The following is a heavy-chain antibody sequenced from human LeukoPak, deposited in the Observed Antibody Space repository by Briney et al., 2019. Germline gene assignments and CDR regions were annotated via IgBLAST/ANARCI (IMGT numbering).Heavy chain of an antibody. J-gene: IGHJ4*02. CDR3: ARDRRVGATIDY. CDR2: INSDGSST. Sequence: PGGSLRLSCAASGFTFSSYWMHWVRHAPGQGLVWVSRINSDGSSTSYADSVKGRFTISRDNAKNTLYLRMNSLRAEDTAVYYCARDRRVGATIDYWGQGTLVTVSS. CDR1: GFTFSSYW. V-gene: IGHV3-74*01. D-gene: IGHD1-26*01.